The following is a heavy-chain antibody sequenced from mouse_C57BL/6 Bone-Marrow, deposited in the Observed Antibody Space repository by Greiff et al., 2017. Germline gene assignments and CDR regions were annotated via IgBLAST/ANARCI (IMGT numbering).Heavy chain of an antibody. CDR2: IWSDGST. D-gene: IGHD2-4*01. V-gene: IGHV2-6-1*01. J-gene: IGHJ1*03. Sequence: VNLVESGPGLVAPSQSLSITCTVSGFSLTSYGVHWVRQPPGKGLEWLVVIWSDGSTTYNSALKSRLSISKDNSKSQVFLKMNSLQTDDTAMYYCARHGGFMIKDWYFDVWGTGTTVTVSS. CDR1: GFSLTSYG. CDR3: ARHGGFMIKDWYFDV.